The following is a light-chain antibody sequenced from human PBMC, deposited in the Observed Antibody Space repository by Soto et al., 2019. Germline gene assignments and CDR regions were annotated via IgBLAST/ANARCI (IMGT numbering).Light chain of an antibody. V-gene: IGKV1-27*01. CDR2: AAS. CDR3: QKYNSAPRS. J-gene: IGKJ5*01. Sequence: DIQMTQSPSSLSASVGDRVTITCRASQGISNYLAWYQQKPGKVPKLLIYAASTLQSGVPSRFSGSGSGTDFTLTISSLQHEAVATYYCQKYNSAPRSFGPETRLEIK. CDR1: QGISNY.